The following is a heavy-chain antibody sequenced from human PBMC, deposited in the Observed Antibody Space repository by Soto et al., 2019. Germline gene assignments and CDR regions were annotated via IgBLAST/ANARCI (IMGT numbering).Heavy chain of an antibody. CDR1: GFTFSSCA. Sequence: HPGGSLRLSCAASGFTFSSCAMSWVRQAPGKGLEWVSAISGSGGSTYYADSVKGRFTISRDNSKNTLYLQMNSLRAEDTAVYYCATSRPPTYYDFWSPTHGDGRYYYYGMDVWGQGTTVTVSS. V-gene: IGHV3-23*01. CDR3: ATSRPPTYYDFWSPTHGDGRYYYYGMDV. D-gene: IGHD3-3*01. J-gene: IGHJ6*02. CDR2: ISGSGGST.